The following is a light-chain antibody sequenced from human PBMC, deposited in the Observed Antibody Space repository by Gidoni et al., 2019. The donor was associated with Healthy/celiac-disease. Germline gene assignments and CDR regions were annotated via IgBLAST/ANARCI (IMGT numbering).Light chain of an antibody. CDR1: QGISSY. CDR2: AAS. Sequence: AIRMTQSPSSFSASTGDRVTIPCRASQGISSYLAWYQQKPGKAPKLLIYAASTLQSGVPSRLSGSGSGTDFTLTISCLQSEDFATYYCQQYYSYPLTFGGGTKVEIK. V-gene: IGKV1-8*01. J-gene: IGKJ4*01. CDR3: QQYYSYPLT.